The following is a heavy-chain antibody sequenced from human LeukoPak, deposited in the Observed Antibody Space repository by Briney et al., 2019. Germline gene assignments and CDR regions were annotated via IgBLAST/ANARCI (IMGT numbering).Heavy chain of an antibody. D-gene: IGHD3-10*01. CDR1: GYTFTGYY. CDR3: ARDMVRGVIIPDY. J-gene: IGHJ4*02. CDR2: INPNSGGT. V-gene: IGHV1-2*06. Sequence: ASVEVSCKASGYTFTGYYMHWVRQAPGQGLEWMGRINPNSGGTNYAQKFQGRVTMTRDTSISTAYMELSRLRSDDTAVYYCARDMVRGVIIPDYWGQGTLVTVSS.